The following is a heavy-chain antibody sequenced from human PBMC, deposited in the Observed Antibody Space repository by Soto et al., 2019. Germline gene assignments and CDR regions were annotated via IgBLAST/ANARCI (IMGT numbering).Heavy chain of an antibody. Sequence: SETLSLTCTVSGDSVSSDNYYWTWIRQPPGKGLEWIGYIYSSGSTNYNPSLKSRVTISVDTSRNQFSLKLTSVTAADTAVYYCARDIRGYSRAFDYWRQRTLVTVSS. D-gene: IGHD5-18*01. CDR3: ARDIRGYSRAFDY. CDR2: IYSSGST. CDR1: GDSVSSDNYY. J-gene: IGHJ4*02. V-gene: IGHV4-61*01.